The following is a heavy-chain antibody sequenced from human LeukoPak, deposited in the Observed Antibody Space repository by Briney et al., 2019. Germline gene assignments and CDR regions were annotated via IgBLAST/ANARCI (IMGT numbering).Heavy chain of an antibody. CDR1: GGSFSGYY. CDR2: INHSGST. Sequence: PSETLSLTCAVYGGSFSGYYWSWIRQPPGKGLEWIGEINHSGSTNYNPSLKSRVTTSVDTSKNQFSLKLSSVTAADTAVYYCARTGGSGSYMGYYFDYWGQGTLVTVSS. V-gene: IGHV4-34*01. D-gene: IGHD3-10*01. J-gene: IGHJ4*02. CDR3: ARTGGSGSYMGYYFDY.